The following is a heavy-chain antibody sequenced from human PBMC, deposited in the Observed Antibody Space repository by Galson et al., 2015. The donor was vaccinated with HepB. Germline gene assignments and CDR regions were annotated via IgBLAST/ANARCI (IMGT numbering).Heavy chain of an antibody. CDR1: GFTFTTYS. D-gene: IGHD3-16*01. J-gene: IGHJ6*02. V-gene: IGHV3-30*03. Sequence: SLRLSCAASGFTFTTYSMHWVRQAPGKGLEWVALISYDASNAYYADSVKGRFTISRDKSRNTLDLQMSSLRADDTAVYYCARDLGGLRTGEYGMDVWGQGTTVIVSS. CDR2: ISYDASNA. CDR3: ARDLGGLRTGEYGMDV.